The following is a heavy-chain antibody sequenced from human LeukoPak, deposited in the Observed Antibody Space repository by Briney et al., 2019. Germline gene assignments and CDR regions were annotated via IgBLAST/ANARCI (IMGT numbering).Heavy chain of an antibody. CDR1: GGSFSGYY. Sequence: SETLSLTCAVYGGSFSGYYWSWIRQPPGKGLEWIGEINHSGSTNYNPSLKSRVTISADTSKNQFSLKLSSVTAADTAVYYCARGWAARHRYYYYYMDVWGKGTTVTVSS. CDR2: INHSGST. CDR3: ARGWAARHRYYYYYMDV. V-gene: IGHV4-34*01. J-gene: IGHJ6*03. D-gene: IGHD6-6*01.